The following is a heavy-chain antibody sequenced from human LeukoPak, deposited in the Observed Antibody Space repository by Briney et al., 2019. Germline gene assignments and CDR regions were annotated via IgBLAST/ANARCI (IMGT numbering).Heavy chain of an antibody. CDR1: GFTFSSYE. Sequence: GGSLRLSCAASGFTFSSYEMNWVRQAPGKGLEWVSYISSSGSTIYYADSVKGRFTISRDNAKNSLYLQMNSLRAEDTAVYYCASFAAYGYSYRYYFDYWGQGTLVTVX. CDR2: ISSSGSTI. J-gene: IGHJ4*02. CDR3: ASFAAYGYSYRYYFDY. V-gene: IGHV3-48*03. D-gene: IGHD5-18*01.